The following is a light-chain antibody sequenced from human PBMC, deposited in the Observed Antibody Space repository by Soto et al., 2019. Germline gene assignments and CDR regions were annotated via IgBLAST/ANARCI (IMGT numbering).Light chain of an antibody. CDR2: GAS. CDR1: QSVSSK. V-gene: IGKV3D-15*01. Sequence: DIVMTQSPATLSVSPGERATLSCRASQSVSSKLAWYQQKPGQAPTLLLYGASTSATGIPARFSGSESGTETTTTISSLQSEDVAVYYCQQYKTRPHTFGRGTKLEIK. CDR3: QQYKTRPHT. J-gene: IGKJ4*01.